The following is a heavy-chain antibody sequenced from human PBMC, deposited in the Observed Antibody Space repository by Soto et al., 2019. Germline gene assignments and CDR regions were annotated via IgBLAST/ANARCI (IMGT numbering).Heavy chain of an antibody. CDR1: GYSFTSYW. V-gene: IGHV5-10-1*01. CDR2: IDPSDSYT. D-gene: IGHD6-13*01. Sequence: PGESLKISCKGSGYSFTSYWISWVRQMPGKGLEWMGRIDPSDSYTNYSPSFQGHVTISADKSISTAYLQWSSLKASDTAMYYCASQGSSSWYYDFFAFDPWGQGTLVTVSS. J-gene: IGHJ5*02. CDR3: ASQGSSSWYYDFFAFDP.